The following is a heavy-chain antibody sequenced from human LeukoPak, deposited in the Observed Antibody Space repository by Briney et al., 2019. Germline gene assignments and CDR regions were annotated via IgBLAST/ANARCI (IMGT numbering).Heavy chain of an antibody. CDR3: VRGGPAAPGYMDV. Sequence: GGSLRLSCAASGFSLRSHSMNWVRQAPGKGLEWVSSISSNGDYIYYADPVKGRFTISRDNAKNSLYLQMNSLRAEDTAVYYCVRGGPAAPGYMDVWGQGTTVTVSS. CDR2: ISSNGDYI. J-gene: IGHJ6*02. CDR1: GFSLRSHS. D-gene: IGHD2-2*01. V-gene: IGHV3-21*04.